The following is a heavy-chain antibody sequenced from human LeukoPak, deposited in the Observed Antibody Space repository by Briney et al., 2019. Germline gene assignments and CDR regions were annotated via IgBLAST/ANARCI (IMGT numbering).Heavy chain of an antibody. Sequence: GGSLRLSCGASGFTFSSYWMHWVRQAPGKGLVWISRFNSDGSTTSYADSVKGRFTISRDNAKNTLYLQMNSLRAEDTAVYYCARGNYYGQDYWGQGTLVTVSS. J-gene: IGHJ4*02. CDR2: FNSDGSTT. CDR1: GFTFSSYW. V-gene: IGHV3-74*01. CDR3: ARGNYYGQDY. D-gene: IGHD3-10*01.